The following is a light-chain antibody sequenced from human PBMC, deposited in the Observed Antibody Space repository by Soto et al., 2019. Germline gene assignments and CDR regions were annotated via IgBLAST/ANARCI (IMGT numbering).Light chain of an antibody. Sequence: QSVLTQPPSASETPGQRVTISCSGSSSNIGSNHVYWYQHLPGTAPKLLIYRNYLRPSGVPDRFSASKSGTSASLAISGLRSDDEADYYCSSYTSSSTLYVFGTGTKLTVL. CDR3: SSYTSSSTLYV. CDR1: SSNIGSNH. J-gene: IGLJ1*01. V-gene: IGLV1-47*01. CDR2: RNY.